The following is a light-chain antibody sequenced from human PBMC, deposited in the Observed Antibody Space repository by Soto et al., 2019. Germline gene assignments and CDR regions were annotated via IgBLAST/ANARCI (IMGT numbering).Light chain of an antibody. J-gene: IGLJ2*01. Sequence: QSALTQPASVSESPGQSITISCTGTSSDVGTYNLVTWYQQHPGKDPKLIIYEGNKRTSGVSNRFSASKSGNTASLTISGLLAEDEADYYCCSYAPSRTLLFGGGTKLTVL. CDR1: SSDVGTYNL. CDR3: CSYAPSRTLL. CDR2: EGN. V-gene: IGLV2-23*01.